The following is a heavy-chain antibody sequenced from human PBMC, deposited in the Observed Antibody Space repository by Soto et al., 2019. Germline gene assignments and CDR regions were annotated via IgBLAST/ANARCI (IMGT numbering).Heavy chain of an antibody. CDR1: GFSPSTSGVG. D-gene: IGHD6-6*01. CDR3: AHSHYSSSSYYFDY. J-gene: IGHJ4*02. Sequence: QITLKESGPTLVEPTQTLTLTCTFSGFSPSTSGVGVGWCRRPPGKALEWLALIYWDDDKRDSPFLKSRLTSTKDQSKNQLVLTKTKMDPVDTATHYGAHSHYSSSSYYFDYGGQGTLVTVA. V-gene: IGHV2-5*02. CDR2: IYWDDDK.